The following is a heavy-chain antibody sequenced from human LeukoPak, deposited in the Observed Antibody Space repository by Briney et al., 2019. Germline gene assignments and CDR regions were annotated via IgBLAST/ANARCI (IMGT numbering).Heavy chain of an antibody. CDR1: TFTFSTYW. J-gene: IGHJ1*01. CDR3: ARGPNYDSPGGELDFQH. V-gene: IGHV3-74*01. Sequence: GGSLRLSCSASTFTFSTYWMHWVRQAPGKGLVWVSRINGDGSSTIYADPVRGRFTISRDNAKNSLYLQMSSLRAEDTAVYYCARGPNYDSPGGELDFQHWGQGTLVTVSS. CDR2: INGDGSST. D-gene: IGHD3-16*01.